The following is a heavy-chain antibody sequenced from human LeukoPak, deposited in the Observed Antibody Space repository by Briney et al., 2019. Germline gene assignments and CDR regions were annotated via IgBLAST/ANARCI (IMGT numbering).Heavy chain of an antibody. V-gene: IGHV4-59*01. CDR3: ARDFTGNYYYMDV. CDR2: IYYSGST. J-gene: IGHJ6*03. D-gene: IGHD1-14*01. CDR1: GGSISSYY. Sequence: SETLSLTCTVSGGSISSYYWSWIRRPPGKGLEWIGYIYYSGSTNYNPSLKSRVTISVDTSKNQFSLKLSSVTAADTAVYYCARDFTGNYYYMDVWGKGTTVTVSS.